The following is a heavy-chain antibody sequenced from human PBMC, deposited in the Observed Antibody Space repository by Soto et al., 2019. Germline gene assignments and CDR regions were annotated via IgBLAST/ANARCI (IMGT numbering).Heavy chain of an antibody. CDR1: GFTFSIYA. D-gene: IGHD3-22*01. J-gene: IGHJ6*02. CDR2: ISWNSGSI. Sequence: GGSLRLSCAASGFTFSIYAMSWVRQAPGKGLEWVSGISWNSGSIGYADSVKGRFTISRDNAKNSLYLQMNSLRAEDTAVYYCARFYYDSSGYLPSPYYYYYGMDVWGQGTTVTVSS. V-gene: IGHV3-20*04. CDR3: ARFYYDSSGYLPSPYYYYYGMDV.